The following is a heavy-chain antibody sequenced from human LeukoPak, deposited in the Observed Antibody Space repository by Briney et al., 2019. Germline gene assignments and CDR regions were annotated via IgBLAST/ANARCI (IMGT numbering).Heavy chain of an antibody. CDR1: GYTFTSYG. J-gene: IGHJ6*02. Sequence: GASVKVSCKASGYTFTSYGISWVRQAPGQGLEWMGWISAYNGNTNYAQKLQGRVTMTTDTSTSTAYMELRSLRSDDTAVYYCARDKPRGSSGWYHYYYYGMDVWGQGTTVTVSS. CDR2: ISAYNGNT. CDR3: ARDKPRGSSGWYHYYYYGMDV. V-gene: IGHV1-18*01. D-gene: IGHD6-19*01.